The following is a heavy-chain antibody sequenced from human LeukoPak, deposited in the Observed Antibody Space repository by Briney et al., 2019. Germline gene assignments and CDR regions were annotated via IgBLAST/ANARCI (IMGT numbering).Heavy chain of an antibody. Sequence: GGSLRLSCATSGFTFSNAWMSWVRQAPGKGLEWVAFIQYDGSNKYYADSVKGRFTISRDNSKNTLYLQMNSLRAEDTAVYYCAKESDYSNSNWGQGTLVTVSS. CDR1: GFTFSNAW. V-gene: IGHV3-30*02. D-gene: IGHD4-11*01. CDR2: IQYDGSNK. CDR3: AKESDYSNSN. J-gene: IGHJ4*02.